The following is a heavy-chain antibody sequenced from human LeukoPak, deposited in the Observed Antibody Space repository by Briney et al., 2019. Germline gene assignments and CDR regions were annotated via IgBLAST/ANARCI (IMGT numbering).Heavy chain of an antibody. V-gene: IGHV3-23*01. CDR3: AKGGCSGSTCRGVAFDI. J-gene: IGHJ3*02. D-gene: IGHD2-15*01. CDR1: GFTFSSYD. Sequence: PGGSLRLSCAASGFTFSSYDMSWVRQAPGKGLEWVSSLTTDGGSTEYADSVKGRFTISRDNPKNTLYLQMNSLRAEDTAVYYCAKGGCSGSTCRGVAFDIRGQGTMVTVSS. CDR2: LTTDGGST.